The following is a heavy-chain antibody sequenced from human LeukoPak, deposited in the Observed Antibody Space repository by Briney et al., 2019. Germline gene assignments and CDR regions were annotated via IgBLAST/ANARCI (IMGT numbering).Heavy chain of an antibody. CDR1: GFTFSTYA. CDR3: ARGIQPPKYYGSGSDTFDI. V-gene: IGHV3-30*04. Sequence: PGGSLRLSCVASGFTFSTYAIHWVRQAPGKGPEWVAVVSKDGNTKYYADSVKGRFTISKDNSKNTVYLQMNSLRTEDTSVYYCARGIQPPKYYGSGSDTFDIWGQGTMVTVSS. CDR2: VSKDGNTK. J-gene: IGHJ3*02. D-gene: IGHD3-10*01.